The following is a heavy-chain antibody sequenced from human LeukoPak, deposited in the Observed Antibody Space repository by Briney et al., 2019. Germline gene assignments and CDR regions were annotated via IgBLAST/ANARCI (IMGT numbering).Heavy chain of an antibody. CDR2: ITPNSGGT. D-gene: IGHD3-10*01. Sequence: GASVKVSCKASGYTFTGYYMHWVRQAPGQGLEWMGWITPNSGGTNYAQKFQGRVTMTRDTAISTAYMELSSLRSEDTAVYYCAEGGYYYGSGSYHPFDYWGQGTLVTVSS. CDR3: AEGGYYYGSGSYHPFDY. CDR1: GYTFTGYY. J-gene: IGHJ4*02. V-gene: IGHV1-2*02.